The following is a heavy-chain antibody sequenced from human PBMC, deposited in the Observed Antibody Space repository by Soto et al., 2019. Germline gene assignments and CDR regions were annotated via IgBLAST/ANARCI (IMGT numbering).Heavy chain of an antibody. Sequence: QEQLVESGGGLVKPGGSLRLSCAASGFTFSDYYMSWIRQAPGKGLEWVSYISYTSTYKNYADAVKGRFTISRDNAKNSLYLQMNSLRAEDTAVFYCVRQGFDCENSVCDTSASDFDLWGLWTMVTVSS. CDR2: ISYTSTYK. D-gene: IGHD2-8*01. J-gene: IGHJ3*01. V-gene: IGHV3-11*06. CDR3: VRQGFDCENSVCDTSASDFDL. CDR1: GFTFSDYY.